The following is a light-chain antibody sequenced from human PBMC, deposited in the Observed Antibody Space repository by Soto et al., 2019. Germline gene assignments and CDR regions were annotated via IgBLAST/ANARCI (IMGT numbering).Light chain of an antibody. Sequence: QSVLTQPASVSGSPGQSITISCTGSSNTIGGYNVVSWYQQHPGKAPKVIIYEGIKRPSGVSNRFSGAISGSTASLTISGLQAEDEADYYCSSYTSDSSYVFGSGTKVTVL. CDR1: SNTIGGYNV. CDR2: EGI. CDR3: SSYTSDSSYV. V-gene: IGLV2-14*02. J-gene: IGLJ1*01.